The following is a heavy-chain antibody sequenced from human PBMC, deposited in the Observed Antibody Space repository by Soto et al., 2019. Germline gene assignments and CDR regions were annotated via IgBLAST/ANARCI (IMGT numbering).Heavy chain of an antibody. CDR1: GFTFSNYW. J-gene: IGHJ6*03. V-gene: IGHV3-74*01. D-gene: IGHD6-19*01. Sequence: EVKLVESGGGLVQPGGSLRLSCEASGFTFSNYWMYWVRQAPGQGLVWVSRINSDGSVSSYADSVKGRLTISRDNVKNTLYLEMNSLRVVDTAVYYSARGDGVAGGWYCLVSSFYSDMVAWGKGSRVTV. CDR3: ARGDGVAGGWYCLVSSFYSDMVA. CDR2: INSDGSVS.